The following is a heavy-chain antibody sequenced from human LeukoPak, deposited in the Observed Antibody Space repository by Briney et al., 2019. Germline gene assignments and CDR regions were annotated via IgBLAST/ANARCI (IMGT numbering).Heavy chain of an antibody. J-gene: IGHJ3*01. CDR3: ARVLGENRAFDL. V-gene: IGHV1-2*06. Sequence: GASVKVSDKASGYTFTGYYIDWVRQAPGQGLEWMGRINPKNGDTDIAQKFQGGVTMTRDTSINTAYMELSRLTSDDTATYYCARVLGENRAFDLWGQGTMVTVSS. D-gene: IGHD3-16*01. CDR1: GYTFTGYY. CDR2: INPKNGDT.